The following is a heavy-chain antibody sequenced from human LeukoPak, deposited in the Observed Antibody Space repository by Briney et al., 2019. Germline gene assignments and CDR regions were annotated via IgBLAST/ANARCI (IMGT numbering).Heavy chain of an antibody. Sequence: SGRSLRLSCAASGFTFITYAMHWVRQAQGKGLGWVGVISHDGSNTYYADSVKGRFTISRDNSKTTLYLQMNGLRPEDAAVYFCASSRGYSDYDSYYWGQGTLVTVSS. V-gene: IGHV3-30*04. J-gene: IGHJ4*02. CDR3: ASSRGYSDYDSYY. CDR1: GFTFITYA. D-gene: IGHD5-12*01. CDR2: ISHDGSNT.